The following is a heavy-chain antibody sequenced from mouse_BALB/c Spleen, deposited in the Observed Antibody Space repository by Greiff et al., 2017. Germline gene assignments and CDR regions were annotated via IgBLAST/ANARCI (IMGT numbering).Heavy chain of an antibody. CDR2: ISYSGST. Sequence: EVKLQESGPSLVKPSQTLSLTCSVTGDSITSGYWNWIRKFPGNKLEYMGYISYSGSTYYNPSLKSRISITRDTSKNQYYLQLNSVTTEDTATYYCARGGYDVSFFAYWGQGTLVTVSA. CDR3: ARGGYDVSFFAY. V-gene: IGHV3-8*02. D-gene: IGHD2-2*01. CDR1: GDSITSGY. J-gene: IGHJ3*01.